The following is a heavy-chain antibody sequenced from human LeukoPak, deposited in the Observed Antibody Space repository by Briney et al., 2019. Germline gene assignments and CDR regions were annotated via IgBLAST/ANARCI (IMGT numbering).Heavy chain of an antibody. D-gene: IGHD2-21*02. J-gene: IGHJ3*02. V-gene: IGHV3-23*01. CDR3: AKERIVVVTAILDAFDI. Sequence: GGSLRLSCAASGFTFSSYAMSWVRQAPGKGLEWVSAISGSGGSTYYADSVKGRFTISRDNSKNTLYLQMNSLRAEDTAVYYCAKERIVVVTAILDAFDIWGQGTMVTVSS. CDR2: ISGSGGST. CDR1: GFTFSSYA.